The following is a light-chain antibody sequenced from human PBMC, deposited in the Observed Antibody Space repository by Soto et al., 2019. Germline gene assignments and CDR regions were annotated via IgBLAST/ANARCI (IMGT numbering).Light chain of an antibody. CDR3: QQYDSSPRT. CDR1: QSVSSNF. Sequence: EILMTQSPDTLSVSPGERATLSCRASQSVSSNFLAWYQQKPGQAPRLLIYGASNRATGIPDRFSGSGSGTDFTLTISRLEPEDFAVYYCQQYDSSPRTFGQGTKVDIK. J-gene: IGKJ1*01. CDR2: GAS. V-gene: IGKV3-20*01.